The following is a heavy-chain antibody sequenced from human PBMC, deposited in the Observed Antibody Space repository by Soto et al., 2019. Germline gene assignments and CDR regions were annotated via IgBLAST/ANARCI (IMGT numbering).Heavy chain of an antibody. J-gene: IGHJ6*02. Sequence: EVQLVQSGAEVKKPGESLRISCKGSGYTFTSYWISWVRQMPGKGLEWMGRIDPSDSYTNYSPSFQGHVSISADKSISTANLQWSSLKASDTAMYYCARLGIAAAEAYGMDVWGQGTTVAVSS. CDR3: ARLGIAAAEAYGMDV. V-gene: IGHV5-10-1*01. D-gene: IGHD6-13*01. CDR2: IDPSDSYT. CDR1: GYTFTSYW.